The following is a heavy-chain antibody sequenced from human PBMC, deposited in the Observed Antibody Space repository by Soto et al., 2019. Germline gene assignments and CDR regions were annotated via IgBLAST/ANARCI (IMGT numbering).Heavy chain of an antibody. CDR1: GFSLSNARMG. V-gene: IGHV2-26*01. CDR2: IFSNDEK. J-gene: IGHJ6*03. CDR3: ARIFSYYYYMDV. Sequence: QVTLKESGPVLVKPTETLTLTCTVSGFSLSNARMGVSWIRQPPGKALERLAHIFSNDEKSYTTSLKSRLTTPKDTSKSQVVLTMTNMDPVDTATYYCARIFSYYYYMDVWGKGTTVTVSS.